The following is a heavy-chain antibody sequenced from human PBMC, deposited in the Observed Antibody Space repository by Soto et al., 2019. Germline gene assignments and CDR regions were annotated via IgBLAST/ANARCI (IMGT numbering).Heavy chain of an antibody. D-gene: IGHD6-13*01. Sequence: QAQVVQSGAEVRKPGSSVKLSCKASEGTFNSYAIAWVRQAPGQGLEWMGGIIPYYNTPNYAQKFQDRVTITADDSTTTVYMALSSLRSDDTAVYFCASGASRWYPYCFDSWAQGTLVTVSS. V-gene: IGHV1-69*01. CDR3: ASGASRWYPYCFDS. CDR2: IIPYYNTP. CDR1: EGTFNSYA. J-gene: IGHJ4*02.